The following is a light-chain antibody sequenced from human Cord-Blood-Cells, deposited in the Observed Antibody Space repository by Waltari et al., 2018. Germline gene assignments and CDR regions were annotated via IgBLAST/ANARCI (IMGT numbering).Light chain of an antibody. CDR1: QSVSSSY. CDR3: QQYGSSPPT. Sequence: EIVLTQSPGTLSLSPGERATLPCRASQSVSSSYLAWYQQKPGQAPRLLIYGASSRATGIPDRFSGSGSGTDFTLTISRLEPEDFGVYYCQQYGSSPPTFGQGTKVEIK. CDR2: GAS. V-gene: IGKV3-20*01. J-gene: IGKJ1*01.